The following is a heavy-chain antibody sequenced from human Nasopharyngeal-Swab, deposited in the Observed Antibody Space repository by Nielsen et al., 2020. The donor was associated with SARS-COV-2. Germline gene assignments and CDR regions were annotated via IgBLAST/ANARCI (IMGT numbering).Heavy chain of an antibody. CDR2: ISSSSSYI. J-gene: IGHJ4*02. CDR1: GFTFSSYS. CDR3: VGNNWNYGGVGY. D-gene: IGHD1-7*01. Sequence: GESLKISCAASGFTFSSYSMNWVRQAPGKGLEWVSSISSSSSYIYYADSVKGRFTISRDNAKNSLCLQMNSLRAEDTAVYYCVGNNWNYGGVGYWGQGTLVTVSS. V-gene: IGHV3-21*01.